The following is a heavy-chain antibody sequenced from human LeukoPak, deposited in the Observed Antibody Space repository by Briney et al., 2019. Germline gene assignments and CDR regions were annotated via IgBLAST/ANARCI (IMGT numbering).Heavy chain of an antibody. V-gene: IGHV4-59*01. J-gene: IGHJ6*02. CDR3: ARYGTHSSSYGYYYYGMDV. CDR1: GGSISRYY. CDR2: IYYSGST. D-gene: IGHD6-6*01. Sequence: SETLSLTCTVSGGSISRYYWSWIRQPPGKGLEWVGYIYYSGSTNYNPSLKSRVTISVDTSKNQFSLKLSSVTAADTAVYYCARYGTHSSSYGYYYYGMDVWGQGTTVTVSS.